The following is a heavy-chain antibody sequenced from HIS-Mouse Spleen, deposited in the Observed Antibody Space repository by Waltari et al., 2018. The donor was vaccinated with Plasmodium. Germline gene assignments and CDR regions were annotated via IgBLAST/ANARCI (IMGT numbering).Heavy chain of an antibody. D-gene: IGHD3-3*01. CDR1: GFTFSSYA. Sequence: QVQLVESGGGVVQPGRSLRLSCAASGFTFSSYAMHWVRQAPGKGREWVAVISYDGSNKYYADSVKGRFTISRDNSKNTLYLQMNSLRAEDTAVYYCARSHFRFLEWLFDYWGQGTLVTVSS. J-gene: IGHJ4*02. CDR3: ARSHFRFLEWLFDY. CDR2: ISYDGSNK. V-gene: IGHV3-30*04.